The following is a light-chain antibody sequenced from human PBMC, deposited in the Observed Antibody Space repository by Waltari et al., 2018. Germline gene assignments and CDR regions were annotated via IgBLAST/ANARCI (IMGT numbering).Light chain of an antibody. CDR1: QTVNTN. V-gene: IGKV3-15*01. J-gene: IGKJ4*01. Sequence: IAMTQSPATLSVSPGESATLSCRASQTVNTNLAWYLQKPGQAPRLLIYAASKRATGIPARFSGGGSGTEFTLTISSLEPEDFAVYYCQHRVSWPLTFGGGTKVEL. CDR3: QHRVSWPLT. CDR2: AAS.